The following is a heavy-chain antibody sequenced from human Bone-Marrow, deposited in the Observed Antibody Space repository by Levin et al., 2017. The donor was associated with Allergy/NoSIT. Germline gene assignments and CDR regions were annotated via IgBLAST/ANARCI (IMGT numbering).Heavy chain of an antibody. CDR3: ARSLSGGDCDGFDY. V-gene: IGHV2-70*01. D-gene: IGHD2-21*02. Sequence: TLSLTCTFSGFSLSTSGMCVSWIRQPPGKALEWLALIDWDDDKYYSTSLKTRLTISKDTSKNQVVLTMTNMDPVDTATYYCARSLSGGDCDGFDYWGQGTLVTVSS. CDR1: GFSLSTSGMC. J-gene: IGHJ4*02. CDR2: IDWDDDK.